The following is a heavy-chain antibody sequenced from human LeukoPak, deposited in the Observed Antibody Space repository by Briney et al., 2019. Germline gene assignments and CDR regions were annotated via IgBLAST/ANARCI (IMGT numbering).Heavy chain of an antibody. Sequence: GGSLRLSCAASGFTFSSYAMSWVRQAPGKGLEWVSAISGSGGSTYYADSVKGRFTISRDNSKNTLFLQVNSLRAEDSAVYYCAKDRAQQLVLDFWGQGTLVTVSS. V-gene: IGHV3-23*01. CDR1: GFTFSSYA. J-gene: IGHJ4*02. CDR2: ISGSGGST. CDR3: AKDRAQQLVLDF. D-gene: IGHD6-13*01.